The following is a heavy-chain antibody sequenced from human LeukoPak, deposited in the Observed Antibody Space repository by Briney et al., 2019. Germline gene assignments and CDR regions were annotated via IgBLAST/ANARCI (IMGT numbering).Heavy chain of an antibody. J-gene: IGHJ3*02. CDR2: IYYGGST. D-gene: IGHD3-22*01. CDR3: ARAYYYASNAFDI. CDR1: GGSISSNTYY. V-gene: IGHV4-39*01. Sequence: SETLSLTCTVSGGSISSNTYYWDWIRQPPGKGLECIGSIYYGGSTYYNPSLKSRVIISVDTSKNQFSLKLSSVTAADTAVYYCARAYYYASNAFDIWGQGTMVTVSS.